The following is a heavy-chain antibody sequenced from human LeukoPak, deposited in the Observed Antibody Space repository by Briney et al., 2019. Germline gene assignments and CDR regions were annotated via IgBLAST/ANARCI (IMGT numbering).Heavy chain of an antibody. CDR2: IIPICGTA. Sequence: SVKVSCKASGGTFSSYAISWVRQAPGQGLEWMGGIIPICGTANYAQKFQGRVTITTDESTSKAYMELSSLRSEDTAVYYCARGSIAAAGTGPDYYYYYMDVWGKGTTVTVSS. D-gene: IGHD6-13*01. CDR3: ARGSIAAAGTGPDYYYYYMDV. CDR1: GGTFSSYA. V-gene: IGHV1-69*05. J-gene: IGHJ6*03.